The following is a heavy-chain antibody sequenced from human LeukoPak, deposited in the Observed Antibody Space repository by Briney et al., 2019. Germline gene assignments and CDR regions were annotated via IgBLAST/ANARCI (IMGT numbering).Heavy chain of an antibody. CDR2: ISGSGGSA. V-gene: IGHV3-23*01. J-gene: IGHJ4*02. D-gene: IGHD3-10*01. CDR3: AKCLGANYFDY. Sequence: GGSLRLSCAASGFTFSNYTMTWVRQAPGKGLEWVSTISGSGGSANYADSVQGRFTISRDNSKNTLYLQMSSLRAEDTAVYYCAKCLGANYFDYWGQGTLVTDSS. CDR1: GFTFSNYT.